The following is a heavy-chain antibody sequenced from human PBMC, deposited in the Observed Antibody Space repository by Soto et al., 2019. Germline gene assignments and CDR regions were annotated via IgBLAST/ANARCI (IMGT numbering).Heavy chain of an antibody. CDR1: GFTFSSYA. J-gene: IGHJ3*02. CDR2: ISGSGGST. CDR3: ERGHKIIMTFDI. Sequence: PGGSLRLSCAASGFTFSSYAMSWVRQAPGKGLEWVSAISGSGGSTYYADSVKGRFTISRDNSKNTLYLQMNSLRAEDTAVYYCERGHKIIMTFDIWGQVKMVTVSS. V-gene: IGHV3-23*01. D-gene: IGHD3-16*01.